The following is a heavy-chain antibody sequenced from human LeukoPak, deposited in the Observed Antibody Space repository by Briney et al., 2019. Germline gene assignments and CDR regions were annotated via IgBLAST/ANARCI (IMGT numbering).Heavy chain of an antibody. D-gene: IGHD1-26*01. CDR2: IYTSGST. CDR3: ARTSARGSYYGYYFDY. V-gene: IGHV4-61*02. J-gene: IGHJ4*02. Sequence: SHTLSLTCAVSVDSLSSGSYYWSWIRQPAGKGLEWIGRIYTSGSTNYNPSLKSRVTISVDTSKNQFSLKLSSVTAADTAVYYCARTSARGSYYGYYFDYWGQGTLVTVSS. CDR1: VDSLSSGSYY.